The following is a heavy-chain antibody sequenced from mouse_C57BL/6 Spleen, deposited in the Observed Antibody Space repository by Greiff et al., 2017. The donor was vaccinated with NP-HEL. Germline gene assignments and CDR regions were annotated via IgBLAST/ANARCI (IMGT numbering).Heavy chain of an antibody. CDR3: ARSDPPYYYGSSYDFDY. Sequence: VQLQQPGAELVRPGSSVKLSCKASGYTFTSYWMHWVKQRPMQGLEWIGNIDPSDSETHYNQKFKDKATLTVDKSSSTAYMQLSSLTSEDSAVYYCARSDPPYYYGSSYDFDYWGQGTTLTVSS. CDR1: GYTFTSYW. CDR2: IDPSDSET. J-gene: IGHJ2*01. D-gene: IGHD1-1*01. V-gene: IGHV1-52*01.